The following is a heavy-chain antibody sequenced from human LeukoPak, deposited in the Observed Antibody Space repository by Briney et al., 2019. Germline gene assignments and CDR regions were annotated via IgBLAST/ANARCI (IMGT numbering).Heavy chain of an antibody. D-gene: IGHD2-15*01. CDR2: IYYSGST. CDR1: GGSFSGYY. V-gene: IGHV4-59*01. CDR3: ARGPYGVADV. Sequence: SETLSLTCAVYGGSFSGYYWSWIRQPPGKGLEWIGYIYYSGSTNYNPSLKSRVTISVDTSKNQFSLKLSSVTAADTAVYYCARGPYGVADVWGQGTTVTVSS. J-gene: IGHJ6*02.